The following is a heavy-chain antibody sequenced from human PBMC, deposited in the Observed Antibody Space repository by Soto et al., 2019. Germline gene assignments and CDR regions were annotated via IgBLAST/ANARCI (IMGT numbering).Heavy chain of an antibody. CDR1: GGSFSGYY. CDR2: INHSGST. CDR3: ARGNDYDILTGYSWFDP. V-gene: IGHV4-34*01. Sequence: SETLSLTCAVYGGSFSGYYWSWIRQPPGKGLEWIGEINHSGSTNYNPSLMSRVTISVDTSKKQFSLKLTSVTAADTAVYFCARGNDYDILTGYSWFDPWGQGTLVTVSS. J-gene: IGHJ5*02. D-gene: IGHD3-9*01.